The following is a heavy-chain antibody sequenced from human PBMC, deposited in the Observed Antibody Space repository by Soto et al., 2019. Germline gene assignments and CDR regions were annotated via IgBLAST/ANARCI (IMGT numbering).Heavy chain of an antibody. CDR2: ISAYNGNT. CDR1: GYTFTSYG. Sequence: QVQLVQSGAEVKKPGASVKVSCKASGYTFTSYGISWVRQAPGQGLEWMGWISAYNGNTNYAQKLKGRVTMTTDTPRSTAYMEVRSLRSDDTAVYYCARDSDYVWGSYRYTGDFDYWGQGTLVTVSS. CDR3: ARDSDYVWGSYRYTGDFDY. J-gene: IGHJ4*02. D-gene: IGHD3-16*02. V-gene: IGHV1-18*01.